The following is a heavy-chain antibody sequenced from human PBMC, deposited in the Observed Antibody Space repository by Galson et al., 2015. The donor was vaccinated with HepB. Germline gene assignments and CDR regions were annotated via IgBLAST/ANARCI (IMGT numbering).Heavy chain of an antibody. CDR1: GYTFTSYA. V-gene: IGHV1-3*01. J-gene: IGHJ3*02. D-gene: IGHD1-1*01. CDR2: INAGNGNT. Sequence: SVKVSCKASGYTFTSYAMHWVRQAPGQRLEWMGWINAGNGNTKYSQKFQGRVTITRDTSASTAYMELSSLRSEDTAVYYCASPRRQQGAFDIWGQGTMVTVSS. CDR3: ASPRRQQGAFDI.